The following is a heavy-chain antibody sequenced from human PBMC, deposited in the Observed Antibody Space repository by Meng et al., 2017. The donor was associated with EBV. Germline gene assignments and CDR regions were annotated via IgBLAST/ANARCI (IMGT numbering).Heavy chain of an antibody. CDR3: ARPFPSWQSPRLDPFGA. CDR1: GDSISSNNHY. V-gene: IGHV4-39*01. CDR2: IYYTGST. D-gene: IGHD6-19*01. J-gene: IGHJ5*02. Sequence: QLQLPESGPGLVTPSDTLSLTCRVSGDSISSNNHYWAWIRPPPGKGLAWIGSIYYTGSTYYSPSLKSRVTVSVDTSKNQFSLRLTSVTAADTAVYYCARPFPSWQSPRLDPFGAWGQGTLVTVSS.